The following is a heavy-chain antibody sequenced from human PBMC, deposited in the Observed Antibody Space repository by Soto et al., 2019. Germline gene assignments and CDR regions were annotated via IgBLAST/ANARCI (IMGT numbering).Heavy chain of an antibody. Sequence: GGSLRLSCAASGFTFSSYGMHWVRQAPGKGLEWVAVISYDGSNKYYADSVKGRFTISRDNSKNTLYLQMNSLRAEDTAVYYCAKPPAAKAYYYYMDVWGKGTTVTVSS. V-gene: IGHV3-30*18. D-gene: IGHD6-13*01. J-gene: IGHJ6*03. CDR3: AKPPAAKAYYYYMDV. CDR2: ISYDGSNK. CDR1: GFTFSSYG.